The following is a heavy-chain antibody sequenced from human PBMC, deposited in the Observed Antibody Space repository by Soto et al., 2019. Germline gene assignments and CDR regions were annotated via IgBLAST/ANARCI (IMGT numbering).Heavy chain of an antibody. CDR1: GFTFTNAW. J-gene: IGHJ3*02. V-gene: IGHV3-15*01. CDR2: LKSKTDGGAT. CDR3: TAPEDTDAWYGNYAFEI. D-gene: IGHD6-13*01. Sequence: EVQLVESGGGLVRPGGSLRLSCTASGFTFTNAWMHWVRQAPGKGLEWIGRLKSKTDGGATDYAAPVKGRFTISRDDSKNTLYLQMNSLKTEDSAVYYCTAPEDTDAWYGNYAFEIWGQGTMVTVSS.